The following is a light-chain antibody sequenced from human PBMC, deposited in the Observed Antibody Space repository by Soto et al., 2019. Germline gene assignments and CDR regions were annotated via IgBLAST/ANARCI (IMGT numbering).Light chain of an antibody. V-gene: IGLV2-11*01. J-gene: IGLJ3*02. CDR1: SSDVGGYNY. CDR2: DVS. Sequence: QSVLTQPRSVSGSPGQSVTISCTGTSSDVGGYNYVSWYQQHPGIAPKLMIYDVSKRPSGVPDRFSGSKSGNTASLTISGLQAEDEADYYCCSYAGSYTLVFGGGTKLTVL. CDR3: CSYAGSYTLV.